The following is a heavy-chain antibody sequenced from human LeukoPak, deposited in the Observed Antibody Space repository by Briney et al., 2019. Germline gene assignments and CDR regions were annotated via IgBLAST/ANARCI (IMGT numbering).Heavy chain of an antibody. Sequence: GGTLRLSCAASGFTFSIYGMNWVRQAPGKGLDWVSDISGSGDSTNYADSVKGRFTISRDNSKNTLYLQMNSLRAEDTAVYYCARDPMVRGVIRHWFDPWGQGTLVTVSS. CDR1: GFTFSIYG. CDR3: ARDPMVRGVIRHWFDP. V-gene: IGHV3-23*01. CDR2: ISGSGDST. J-gene: IGHJ5*02. D-gene: IGHD3-10*01.